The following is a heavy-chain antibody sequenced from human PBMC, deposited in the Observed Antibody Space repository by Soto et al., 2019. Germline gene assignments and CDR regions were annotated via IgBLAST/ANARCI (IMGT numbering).Heavy chain of an antibody. D-gene: IGHD2-2*01. CDR3: ARERCSSTSCYGYNLFDP. CDR2: ISAYNGNA. Sequence: GASVKVSCKASGYTFTSYGISWVRQAPGQGLEWMGWISAYNGNANYAQKLQGRVTMTTDTSTSTAYMELRSLRSDDTAVYYCARERCSSTSCYGYNLFDPWGQGTLVTVSS. CDR1: GYTFTSYG. J-gene: IGHJ5*02. V-gene: IGHV1-18*01.